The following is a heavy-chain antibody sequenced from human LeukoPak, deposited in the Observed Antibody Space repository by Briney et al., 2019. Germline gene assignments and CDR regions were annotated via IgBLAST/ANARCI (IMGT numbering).Heavy chain of an antibody. Sequence: PGGSLRLSCAASGFTFSRYSMNWVRQAPGKGLEWAASISSSSSYIYYADSLKARFTISRDNAKNSLYLQMNSLRAEDTAVYYCARDNYDQFPPVTTYYYYYYMDVWGTGTTVTVSS. CDR1: GFTFSRYS. V-gene: IGHV3-21*01. D-gene: IGHD3-16*01. CDR2: ISSSSSYI. CDR3: ARDNYDQFPPVTTYYYYYYMDV. J-gene: IGHJ6*03.